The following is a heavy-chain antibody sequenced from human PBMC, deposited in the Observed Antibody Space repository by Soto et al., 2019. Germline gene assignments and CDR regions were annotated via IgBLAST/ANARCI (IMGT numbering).Heavy chain of an antibody. CDR1: GLPVSGTKY. V-gene: IGHV3-53*01. CDR3: ASWREREHAFDV. D-gene: IGHD1-1*01. J-gene: IGHJ3*01. CDR2: LYDVFGS. Sequence: DVQLVESGGGLIQPGESLRLSCVALGLPVSGTKYVAWARKPPGKGLEWVSALYDVFGSFYADSVKGRFTTSSDRSRSTVYLQMNDLRPDDTAVYYCASWREREHAFDVWGQGTAVIVSP.